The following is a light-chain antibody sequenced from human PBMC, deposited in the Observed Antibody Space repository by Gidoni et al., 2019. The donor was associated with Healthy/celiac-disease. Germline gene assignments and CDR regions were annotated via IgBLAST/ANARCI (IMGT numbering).Light chain of an antibody. CDR1: KRFSSY. Sequence: EIVLTQSPATLSLSPGEKATPSCRASKRFSSYLAWYQQKPGQAPRLLIYDASNRATGIPARFSGSGSGTDFPLTISSLEPEDFAVYYCQQRSNWPLRVTFGGGTKVEIK. CDR3: QQRSNWPLRVT. V-gene: IGKV3-11*01. CDR2: DAS. J-gene: IGKJ4*01.